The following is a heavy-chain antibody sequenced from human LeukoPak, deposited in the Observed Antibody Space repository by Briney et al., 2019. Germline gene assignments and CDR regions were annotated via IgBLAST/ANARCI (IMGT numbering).Heavy chain of an antibody. CDR2: INPNSGGT. Sequence: ASVKVSCKASGYTFTGYYMHWVRQAPGQGLEWMEWINPNSGGTNYAQKFQGRVTMTRDTSISTAYMELSRLRSDDTAVYYCARVKARVRGVINLIDYWGQGTLVTVSS. J-gene: IGHJ4*02. V-gene: IGHV1-2*02. CDR1: GYTFTGYY. CDR3: ARVKARVRGVINLIDY. D-gene: IGHD3-10*01.